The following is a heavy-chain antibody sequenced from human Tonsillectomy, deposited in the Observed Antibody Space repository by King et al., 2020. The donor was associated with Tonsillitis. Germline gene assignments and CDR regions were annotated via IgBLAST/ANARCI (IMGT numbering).Heavy chain of an antibody. CDR2: ISSDGSNK. V-gene: IGHV3-30*03. CDR3: ARDKEAYSSGLDY. CDR1: GFTFTPYG. Sequence: VQLVESGGGVVQPGRSLRLSCAAFGFTFTPYGMHWVRQAPGKGLEWVAVISSDGSNKYYADSVKGRFTISRDNSKNTLYLQMNSLRAEDTAVYYCARDKEAYSSGLDYWGQGTLVTVSS. D-gene: IGHD3-22*01. J-gene: IGHJ4*02.